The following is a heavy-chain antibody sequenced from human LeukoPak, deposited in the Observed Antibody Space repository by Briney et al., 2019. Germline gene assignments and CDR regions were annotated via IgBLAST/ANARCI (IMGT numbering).Heavy chain of an antibody. Sequence: GGSLRLSCAASGFTFRDYGIHWVRQAPGKGLEWVALISSEGHKIHYGDSVKGRFTISRDNSKNMVYLQMNSLSLEDTALYYCAKELYSYDTSRYFDFWGRGTLVTVSS. D-gene: IGHD3-22*01. CDR3: AKELYSYDTSRYFDF. CDR1: GFTFRDYG. J-gene: IGHJ2*01. V-gene: IGHV3-30*18. CDR2: ISSEGHKI.